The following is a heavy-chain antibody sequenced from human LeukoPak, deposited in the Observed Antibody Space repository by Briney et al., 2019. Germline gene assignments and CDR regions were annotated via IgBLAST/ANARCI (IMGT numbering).Heavy chain of an antibody. Sequence: GGSLRLSCAASGFTFDDYAMHWVRQAPGKGLEWVSGINWNSDNIGYADSVKGRFTISRDNAKNSLYLQMNSPRAEDTALYYCAKDWAATVRGKDYWGQGTLVTVSS. CDR3: AKDWAATVRGKDY. D-gene: IGHD4-17*01. CDR1: GFTFDDYA. V-gene: IGHV3-9*01. CDR2: INWNSDNI. J-gene: IGHJ4*02.